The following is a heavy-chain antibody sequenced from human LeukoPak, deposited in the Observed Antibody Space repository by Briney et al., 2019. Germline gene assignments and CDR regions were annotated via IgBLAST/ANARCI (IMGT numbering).Heavy chain of an antibody. CDR3: ARGAARRFEYFQH. V-gene: IGHV5-51*01. CDR1: GYSFTSYW. CDR2: IYPGDSDT. Sequence: GESLKISCKGSGYSFTSYWIGWVRQMPGKGLEWMGIIYPGDSDTRYSPSFQGQVTISADKSISTAYLQWSSLKASDAAMYYCARGAARRFEYFQHWGQGTLVTVSS. J-gene: IGHJ1*01. D-gene: IGHD6-6*01.